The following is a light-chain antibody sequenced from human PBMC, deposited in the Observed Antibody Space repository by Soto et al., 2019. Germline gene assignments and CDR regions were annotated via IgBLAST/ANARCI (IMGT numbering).Light chain of an antibody. CDR2: AAS. Sequence: DIQLTQSPSSLSASVGDRVTITCRASQTIHNFLNWYQQTPGKATKLLIYAASNLRVGVPSRFSGCGSGKDFTLTINSLQPEDFATYYCQESFSPLYTFGRGTMLDI. J-gene: IGKJ2*01. CDR3: QESFSPLYT. CDR1: QTIHNF. V-gene: IGKV1-39*01.